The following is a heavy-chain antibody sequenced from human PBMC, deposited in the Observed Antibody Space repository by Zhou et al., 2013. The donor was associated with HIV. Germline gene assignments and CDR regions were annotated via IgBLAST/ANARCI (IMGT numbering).Heavy chain of an antibody. D-gene: IGHD3-16*02. V-gene: IGHV4-34*02. Sequence: QEPLQQWGAGLLRPSQTLSLTCAVYVGSFKDYFWTWIRQTPGKGLVWIGEVNYGGNTNYNPSLRSRVSISVDTSKNQFSLKMKSVTAADTGLYYCVRVRPRSCSDPPCYTDHDVFDLWGQGTMVTVSS. CDR3: VRVRPRSCSDPPCYTDHDVFDL. J-gene: IGHJ3*01. CDR2: VNYGGNT. CDR1: VGSFKDYF.